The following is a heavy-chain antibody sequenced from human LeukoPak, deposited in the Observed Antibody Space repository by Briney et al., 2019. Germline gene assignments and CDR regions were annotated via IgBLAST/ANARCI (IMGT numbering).Heavy chain of an antibody. CDR2: INPNSGGT. CDR3: ARAGDYGDFSDY. J-gene: IGHJ4*02. CDR1: GYTFTGYY. Sequence: GASVKVSCKASGYTFTGYYMHLVRQAPGQGLGWMGWINPNSGGTNYAQKFQGRVTMTRDTSISTAYMELSRLRSDDTAVYYCARAGDYGDFSDYWGQGTLVTVSS. D-gene: IGHD4-17*01. V-gene: IGHV1-2*02.